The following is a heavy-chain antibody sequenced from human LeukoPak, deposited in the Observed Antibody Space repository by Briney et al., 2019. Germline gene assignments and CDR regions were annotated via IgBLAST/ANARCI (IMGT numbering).Heavy chain of an antibody. CDR2: ISSSGSTI. CDR1: GFTFSDYY. CDR3: TPRMTTVTLGY. V-gene: IGHV3-11*01. Sequence: GGSLRLSCAASGFTFSDYYMSWIRQAPGKGLEWVSYISSSGSTIYYADSVKGRFTISRDNAKNSLYLQMNSLKTEDTAVYYCTPRMTTVTLGYWGQGTLVTVSS. J-gene: IGHJ4*02. D-gene: IGHD4-17*01.